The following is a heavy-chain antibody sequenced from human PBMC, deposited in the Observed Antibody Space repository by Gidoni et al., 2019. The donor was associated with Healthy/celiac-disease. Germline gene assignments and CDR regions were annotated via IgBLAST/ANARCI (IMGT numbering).Heavy chain of an antibody. V-gene: IGHV5-51*01. CDR2: IYPGDSKT. J-gene: IGHJ4*02. Sequence: EVQLVQSGAEVKKPGESLKISCKGSGYSFTSYWIGWVRQMPGKGLEWMGIIYPGDSKTRYSPSFQGQVTISADKSISTAYLQWSSLKASDTAMYYCARQPALRYCSGGSCYSSIGFDYWGQGTLVTVSS. CDR1: GYSFTSYW. D-gene: IGHD2-15*01. CDR3: ARQPALRYCSGGSCYSSIGFDY.